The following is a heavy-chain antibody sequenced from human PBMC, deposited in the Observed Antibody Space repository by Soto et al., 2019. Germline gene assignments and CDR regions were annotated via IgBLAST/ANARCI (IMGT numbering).Heavy chain of an antibody. Sequence: QVQLVQSGAEVKKPGASVKVSCKASGYTFASYAISWMRQAPGQGLEWMGWISAYNGNTNYAQKLQGRVTMTTDTCTSTAYVELRSLRSDDTAVYYCARDPPPPDYWGQGTLVTVSS. CDR3: ARDPPPPDY. J-gene: IGHJ4*02. CDR1: GYTFASYA. V-gene: IGHV1-18*01. CDR2: ISAYNGNT.